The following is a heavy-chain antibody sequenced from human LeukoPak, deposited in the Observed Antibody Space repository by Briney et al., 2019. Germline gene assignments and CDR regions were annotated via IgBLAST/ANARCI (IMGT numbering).Heavy chain of an antibody. CDR1: GGSISSYY. CDR3: ARVAYGERWDFDY. Sequence: SETLSLTCTVSGGSISSYYWSWIRQPPGKGLEWIGYIYYSGSTNFNPSLKSRVTISVDTSKNQFSLKLSSVTAADTAVYYCARVAYGERWDFDYWGQGTLVTVSS. J-gene: IGHJ4*02. V-gene: IGHV4-59*01. CDR2: IYYSGST. D-gene: IGHD4-17*01.